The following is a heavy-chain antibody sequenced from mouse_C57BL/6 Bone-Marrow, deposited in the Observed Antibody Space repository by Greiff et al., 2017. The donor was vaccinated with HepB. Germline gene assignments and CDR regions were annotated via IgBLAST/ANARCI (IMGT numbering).Heavy chain of an antibody. J-gene: IGHJ2*01. D-gene: IGHD2-3*01. V-gene: IGHV1-78*01. CDR1: GYTFTDHT. Sequence: VQLQQSDAELVKPGASVKISCKVSGYTFTDHTIHWMKQRPEQGLEWIGYINPSSGYTKYNQKFKDKATLTADKSSSTAYMQLSSLTSEDSAVYYCARSFLYALYYFDYWGQGTTLTVSS. CDR2: INPSSGYT. CDR3: ARSFLYALYYFDY.